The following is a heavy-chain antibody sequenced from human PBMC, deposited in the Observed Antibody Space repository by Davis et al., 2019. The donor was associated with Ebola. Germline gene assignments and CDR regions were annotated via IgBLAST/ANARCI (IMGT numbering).Heavy chain of an antibody. CDR1: GGSISSYY. J-gene: IGHJ4*02. D-gene: IGHD3-9*01. V-gene: IGHV4-59*08. CDR2: IYYSGST. Sequence: MPSETLSLTCTVPGGSISSYYWSWIRQPPGKGLAWIGYIYYSGSTNYNPSLKSRVTISVDTSKNQFSLKLSSVTAADTAVYYCARQGGTANYDILTGYYMALNYFDYWGQGTLVTVSS. CDR3: ARQGGTANYDILTGYYMALNYFDY.